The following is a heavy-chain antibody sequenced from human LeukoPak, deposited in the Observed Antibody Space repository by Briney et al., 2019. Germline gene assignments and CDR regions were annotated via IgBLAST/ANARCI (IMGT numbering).Heavy chain of an antibody. J-gene: IGHJ5*02. CDR3: ARLDVDTAMNWYNWFDP. CDR2: IYPGDSDT. Sequence: GESLKISCKGSGYSFTSYWIGWVCQMPGKGLEWMGIIYPGDSDTRYSPSFQGQVTISADRSISTAYLQWSSLKASDTAMYYCARLDVDTAMNWYNWFDPWGQGTLVTVSS. V-gene: IGHV5-51*01. D-gene: IGHD5-18*01. CDR1: GYSFTSYW.